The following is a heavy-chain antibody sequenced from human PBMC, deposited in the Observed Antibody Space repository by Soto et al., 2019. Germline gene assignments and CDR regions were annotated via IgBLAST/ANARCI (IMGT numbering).Heavy chain of an antibody. J-gene: IGHJ6*02. CDR2: ISYDGSNK. CDR3: ARAGGDSNYYYYYGMDV. V-gene: IGHV3-30-3*01. Sequence: GGSLRLSCAASGFTFSSYAMHWVRQAPGKGLEWVAVISYDGSNKYYADSVKGRFTISRDNSKNTLYLQMNSLRAEDTAVYYCARAGGDSNYYYYYGMDVWGQGTTVTVSS. CDR1: GFTFSSYA. D-gene: IGHD4-17*01.